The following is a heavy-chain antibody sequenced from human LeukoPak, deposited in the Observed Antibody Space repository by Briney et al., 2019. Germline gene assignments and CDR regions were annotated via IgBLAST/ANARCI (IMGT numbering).Heavy chain of an antibody. CDR2: IYYSGST. J-gene: IGHJ4*02. V-gene: IGHV4-39*01. CDR3: ARVARGWLQSNYFDY. D-gene: IGHD5-24*01. Sequence: SETLSLTCTVSGGSISSSRYYWGWIRQPPGKGLEWIGGIYYSGSTYYNPSLKSRVTISVDTSKNQFSLKLSSVTAADTAVYYCARVARGWLQSNYFDYWGQGTLVTVSS. CDR1: GGSISSSRYY.